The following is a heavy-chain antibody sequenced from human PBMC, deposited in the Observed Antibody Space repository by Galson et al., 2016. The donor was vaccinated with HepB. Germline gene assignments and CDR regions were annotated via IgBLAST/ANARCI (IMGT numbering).Heavy chain of an antibody. V-gene: IGHV3-30*18. J-gene: IGHJ5*01. Sequence: SLRLSCAVSGFTFSSYAMHWVRQAPGKGLEWVALISYDISNKYYADSVKGRFTVSRDNSKSTVFLQMNSLRPEDTAVYYCVKDHSRYSNSWFDYWGQGTLVTVSS. CDR3: VKDHSRYSNSWFDY. CDR2: ISYDISNK. D-gene: IGHD5-12*01. CDR1: GFTFSSYA.